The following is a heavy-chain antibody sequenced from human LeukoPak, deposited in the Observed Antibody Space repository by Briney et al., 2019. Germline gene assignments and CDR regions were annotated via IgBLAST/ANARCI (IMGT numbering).Heavy chain of an antibody. D-gene: IGHD1-26*01. CDR3: ARLYSGTVD. J-gene: IGHJ4*02. Sequence: GGSLRLSCATSGFTFSTFAMSWVRQAPGKGLEWVSSISGRTSNTYYSDSVKGRLTTSRDNSKDTLYLQMNSLRAEDTAIYYCARLYSGTVDWGQGTLVTVSS. CDR1: GFTFSTFA. CDR2: ISGRTSNT. V-gene: IGHV3-23*01.